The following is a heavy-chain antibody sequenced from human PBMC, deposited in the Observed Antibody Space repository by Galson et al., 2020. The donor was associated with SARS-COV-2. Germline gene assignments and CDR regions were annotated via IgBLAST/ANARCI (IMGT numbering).Heavy chain of an antibody. CDR3: ARGPYSGSYRWFDP. J-gene: IGHJ5*02. Sequence: SETLSLTCAVSGGSISSSNWWSRVRQPPGKGLEWIGEIHHSGSTNYNPSLKSRVTISVNKSKNQFSLKLSSVTAADTAVYYCARGPYSGSYRWFDPWGQGTLVTVSS. V-gene: IGHV4-4*02. CDR2: IHHSGST. D-gene: IGHD1-26*01. CDR1: GGSISSSNW.